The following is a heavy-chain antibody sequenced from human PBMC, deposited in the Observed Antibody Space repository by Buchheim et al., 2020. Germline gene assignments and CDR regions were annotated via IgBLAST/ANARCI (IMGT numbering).Heavy chain of an antibody. J-gene: IGHJ5*02. CDR1: GGSVSSSSYY. V-gene: IGHV4-39*01. CDR3: ARCVEVSGSYPYNWFDP. D-gene: IGHD1-26*01. Sequence: QLQLQESGPGLVKPSETLSLTCTVSGGSVSSSSYYWGWIRQPPGKGLEWIGSIYYSGNTYYNPSLKSRLTMSVDTYKDQFSLKLSSVTAADTAMYYCARCVEVSGSYPYNWFDPWGQGTL. CDR2: IYYSGNT.